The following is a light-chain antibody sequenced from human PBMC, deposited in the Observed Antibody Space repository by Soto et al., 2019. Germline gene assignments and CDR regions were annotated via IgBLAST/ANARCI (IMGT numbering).Light chain of an antibody. V-gene: IGLV2-8*01. Sequence: QSALTQPPSASGSPGQSVTISCTGTSSDVGNYNYVSWYQQYPGKAPKLMIYEVNKRPSGVPDRFSGSESGNTASLTVSGLQAEDEADYYCTSYAAGKNVVFGGGTKVTVL. CDR2: EVN. J-gene: IGLJ2*01. CDR1: SSDVGNYNY. CDR3: TSYAAGKNVV.